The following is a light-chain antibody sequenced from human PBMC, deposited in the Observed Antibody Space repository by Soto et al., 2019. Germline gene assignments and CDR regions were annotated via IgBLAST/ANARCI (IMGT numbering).Light chain of an antibody. J-gene: IGKJ2*01. CDR1: QNLGSGY. Sequence: EIVLTQSPGTLSLSPGDRATLSCRASQNLGSGYLAWYQQKPGQAPRLLIYGASTRATGIPARFSGSGSGTEFTLTISSLQSEDFALYYCQEYNNWSYTFGQGTKVDIK. V-gene: IGKV3-15*01. CDR3: QEYNNWSYT. CDR2: GAS.